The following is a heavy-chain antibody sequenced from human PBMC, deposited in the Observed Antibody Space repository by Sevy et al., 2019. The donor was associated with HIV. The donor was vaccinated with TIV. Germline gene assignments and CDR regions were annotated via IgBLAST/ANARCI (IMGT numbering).Heavy chain of an antibody. D-gene: IGHD1-1*01. CDR1: GFTFSTYA. CDR2: ISHDERTK. J-gene: IGHJ4*02. CDR3: ARDPGNSGNY. V-gene: IGHV3-30*04. Sequence: GGSLRLSCAASGFTFSTYAMHWLRQAPGKGLERAAVISHDERTKYYADSVKGRFTISRDNSKNTLYLQMDSLRPEDTTIYYCARDPGNSGNYWGQGTLVTVSS.